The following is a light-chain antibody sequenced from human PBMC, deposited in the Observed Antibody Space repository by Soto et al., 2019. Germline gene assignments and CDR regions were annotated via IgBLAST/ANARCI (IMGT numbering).Light chain of an antibody. V-gene: IGKV3-20*01. Sequence: IVLRQSPATLSLSTGERDNLSCRASQSVSTKSLACYQQRPGQGPRLLIFVASYTATGIPDRLSGSGSGTDFTLTITRREPEHFAFYYCQYYRSSPPEFTFGPGTKVDSK. CDR1: QSVSTKS. J-gene: IGKJ3*01. CDR2: VAS. CDR3: QYYRSSPPEFT.